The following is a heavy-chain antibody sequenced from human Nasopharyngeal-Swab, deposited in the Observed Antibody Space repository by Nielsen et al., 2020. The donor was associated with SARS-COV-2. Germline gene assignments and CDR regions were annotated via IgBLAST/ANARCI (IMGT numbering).Heavy chain of an antibody. D-gene: IGHD2-15*01. CDR2: ISYDGSNK. CDR1: GFTFSSYA. V-gene: IGHV3-30-3*01. J-gene: IGHJ4*02. CDR3: ARDEGCFDY. Sequence: GESLKISCAASGFTFSSYAMHWVRQAPGKGLEWVAVISYDGSNKYYADSVKGRFTISRDNPKNTLYLQMNSLRAEDTAVYYCARDEGCFDYWGQGTLVTVSS.